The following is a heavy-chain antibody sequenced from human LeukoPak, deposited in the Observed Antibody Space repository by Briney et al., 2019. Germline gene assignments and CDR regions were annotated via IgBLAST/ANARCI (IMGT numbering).Heavy chain of an antibody. J-gene: IGHJ3*02. CDR2: ISAYNGNT. D-gene: IGHD2-2*02. CDR1: GYTFTSYG. CDR3: ARDLVFSSGDRLLYGDAFDI. V-gene: IGHV1-18*01. Sequence: ASVKVSCKASGYTFTSYGISWVRQAPGQGLEWMGWISAYNGNTNYAQKLQGRVTMTTDTSTSTAYMELRSLRSDDTAVYYCARDLVFSSGDRLLYGDAFDIWGQGTMVTVSS.